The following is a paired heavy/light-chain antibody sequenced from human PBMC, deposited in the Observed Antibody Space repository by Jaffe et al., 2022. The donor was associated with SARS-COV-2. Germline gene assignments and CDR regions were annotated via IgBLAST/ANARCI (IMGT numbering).Heavy chain of an antibody. CDR1: GFSFRTYD. Sequence: QVHLVESGGGVVQPGRSLRLSCAASGFSFRTYDMHWVRQAPGKGLEWVAVIANDGGNENYADSVKGRFTISRDNSKNTLYLQMNSLRTEDSAVYYCASHLLLRGVAITYFFDYWGQGTLVTVSS. J-gene: IGHJ4*02. CDR3: ASHLLLRGVAITYFFDY. CDR2: IANDGGNE. V-gene: IGHV3-30*04. D-gene: IGHD3-10*01.
Light chain of an antibody. CDR1: QNVNSN. J-gene: IGKJ4*01. V-gene: IGKV3-15*01. CDR2: GAS. CDR3: QQYNNWPPLT. Sequence: EVVMTQSPATLSVSPGERATLSCRASQNVNSNLAWYQQKPGQAPSLLIYGASTRATGIPARFSGSGSGTEFTLTISSLQSEDFAVYYCQQYNNWPPLTFGGGTKVEI.